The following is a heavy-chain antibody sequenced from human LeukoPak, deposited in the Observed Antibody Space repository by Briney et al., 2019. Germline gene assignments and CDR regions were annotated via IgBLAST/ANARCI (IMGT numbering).Heavy chain of an antibody. V-gene: IGHV4-30-2*01. J-gene: IGHJ4*02. Sequence: SETLSRTCAVSGGSISSGGYSWSWIRQPPGKGLEWIGYIYHSGSTYYNPSLKSRVTISVDRSKNQFSLKLSSVTAADTAVYYCARGVVAKEIYYFDYWGQGTLVTVSS. CDR2: IYHSGST. D-gene: IGHD5-12*01. CDR3: ARGVVAKEIYYFDY. CDR1: GGSISSGGYS.